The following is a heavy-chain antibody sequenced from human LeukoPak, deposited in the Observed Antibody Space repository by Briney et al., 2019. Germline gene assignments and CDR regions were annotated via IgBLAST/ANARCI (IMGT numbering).Heavy chain of an antibody. CDR1: GGTFSSYA. J-gene: IGHJ4*02. CDR3: ARGPESGYYGSGSYIYYFDY. V-gene: IGHV1-69*04. CDR2: IIPILGIA. Sequence: SVKVSCKASGGTFSSYAISWVRQAPGQGLEWMGRIIPILGIANYAQKFQGRVTITADKSTSTAYMELSSLRSEDTAVYYCARGPESGYYGSGSYIYYFDYWGQGTLVTVSS. D-gene: IGHD3-10*01.